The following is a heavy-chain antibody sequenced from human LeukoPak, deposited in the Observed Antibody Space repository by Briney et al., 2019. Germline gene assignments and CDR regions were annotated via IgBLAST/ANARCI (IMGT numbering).Heavy chain of an antibody. V-gene: IGHV5-51*01. J-gene: IGHJ4*02. D-gene: IGHD6-13*01. CDR2: IYPDDSDT. Sequence: GESLKISCKHSEYSFPNYCIGWVRQMPGKGLEWMGIIYPDDSDTRYSPSFQGQVTISADKSISTAYLQWSSLKASNTAMYYCAIGRGGQQLGDYWGQGTLVTVSS. CDR1: EYSFPNYC. CDR3: AIGRGGQQLGDY.